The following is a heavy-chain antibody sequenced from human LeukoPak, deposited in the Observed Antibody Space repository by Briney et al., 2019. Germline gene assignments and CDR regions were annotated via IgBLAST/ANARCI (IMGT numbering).Heavy chain of an antibody. CDR2: IIPIFGTA. Sequence: SVKVSCKASGCTFSSYATSWVRQAPGQGLEWMGGIIPIFGTANYAQKFQGRVTITADESTSTAYMELSSLRSEDTAVYYCARRPLATYYDILTGSRNQNAFDIWGQGTMVTVSS. CDR1: GCTFSSYA. CDR3: ARRPLATYYDILTGSRNQNAFDI. J-gene: IGHJ3*02. D-gene: IGHD3-9*01. V-gene: IGHV1-69*01.